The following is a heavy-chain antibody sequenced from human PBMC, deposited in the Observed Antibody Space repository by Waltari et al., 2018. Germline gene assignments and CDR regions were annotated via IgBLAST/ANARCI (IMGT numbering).Heavy chain of an antibody. CDR2: INPNNDGT. J-gene: IGHJ4*02. CDR1: GYIFNGYY. CDR3: ARGTRATEISIITPVDY. Sequence: QVQLVQSGPEVRRPGASVKVSCKPSGYIFNGYYIHWLRQAPGQGFEWMGWINPNNDGTFFAQKFQGRITMTRDMSTSTAYVELSRLRSDDTAVYYCARGTRATEISIITPVDYWGQGTLVSVSS. D-gene: IGHD3-22*01. V-gene: IGHV1-2*02.